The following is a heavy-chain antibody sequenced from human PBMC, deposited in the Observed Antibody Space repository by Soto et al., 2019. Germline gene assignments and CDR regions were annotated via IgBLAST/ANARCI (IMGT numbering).Heavy chain of an antibody. J-gene: IGHJ4*02. CDR3: ARGRADRLAFDY. CDR2: INHSGST. Sequence: QVQLQQWGAGLLKPSETLSLTCAVYGGSFSGYYWSWIRQPPGKGLEWIGEINHSGSTNYNPSLKSRVTISVDTSKNQFSLKLSSVTAADTAVYYCARGRADRLAFDYWGQGTLVTVSS. V-gene: IGHV4-34*01. D-gene: IGHD2-21*01. CDR1: GGSFSGYY.